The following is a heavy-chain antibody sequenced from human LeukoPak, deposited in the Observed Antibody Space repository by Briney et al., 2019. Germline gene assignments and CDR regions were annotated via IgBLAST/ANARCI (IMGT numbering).Heavy chain of an antibody. CDR2: FDPEDGET. J-gene: IGHJ4*02. CDR3: ATVAPEDYYFDY. V-gene: IGHV1-24*01. CDR1: GYTLTELS. D-gene: IGHD3/OR15-3a*01. Sequence: ASVKVSCKVSGYTLTELSMHWVRQAPGKGLEWMGGFDPEDGETIYAQKFQGRVAMTEDTSTDTAYMELSSPRSEDTAVYYCATVAPEDYYFDYWGQGTLVTVSS.